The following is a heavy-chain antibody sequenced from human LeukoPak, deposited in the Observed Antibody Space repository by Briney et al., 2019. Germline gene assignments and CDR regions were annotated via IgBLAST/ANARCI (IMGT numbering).Heavy chain of an antibody. CDR2: ISWDGGST. Sequence: PGGSLRLSCAASGFTFDDYTMHWVRQAPGKGLEWVSLISWDGGSTYYADSVKGRFTISRDNSKNSLYLQMNSLRTEDTALYYCAKDTDFWSGYWDYRGQGTLVTVSS. D-gene: IGHD3-3*01. J-gene: IGHJ4*02. V-gene: IGHV3-43*01. CDR3: AKDTDFWSGYWDY. CDR1: GFTFDDYT.